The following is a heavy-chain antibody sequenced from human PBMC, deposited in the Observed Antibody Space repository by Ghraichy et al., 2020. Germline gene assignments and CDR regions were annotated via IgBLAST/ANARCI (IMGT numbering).Heavy chain of an antibody. CDR2: IYYRGST. V-gene: IGHV4-59*01. J-gene: IGHJ6*02. CDR1: GGSISSYY. Sequence: SQTLSLTCTVSGGSISSYYWSWIPQPPGKGLEWIGYIYYRGSTNYNTSLKSRVTISVDTSKNQFSLKLSSVTAADTAVYYCARVLPRYYGDAAYGMDVWGQGTTVTVSS. D-gene: IGHD4-17*01. CDR3: ARVLPRYYGDAAYGMDV.